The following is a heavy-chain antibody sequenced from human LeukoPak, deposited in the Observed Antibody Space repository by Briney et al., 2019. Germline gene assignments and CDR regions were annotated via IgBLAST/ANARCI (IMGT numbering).Heavy chain of an antibody. D-gene: IGHD3/OR15-3a*01. CDR1: GFIFSSWW. CDR2: ISNDGSYI. J-gene: IGHJ4*02. CDR3: VTFGSYGSPSD. V-gene: IGHV3-74*01. Sequence: GGSLRLSCAASGFIFSSWWMLWFRRPPGKGLESVAHISNDGSYIVYADSVRGRFTISRDNAENTLYLQMHSLRPEDTGVYYCVTFGSYGSPSDWRQGRQVRVTS.